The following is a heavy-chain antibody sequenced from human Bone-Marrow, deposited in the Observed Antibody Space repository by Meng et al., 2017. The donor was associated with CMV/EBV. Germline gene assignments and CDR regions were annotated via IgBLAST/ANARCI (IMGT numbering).Heavy chain of an antibody. Sequence: GESLKISCAASGFTVSSNYMSWVRQAPGKGLEWVGRIKSKTDGGTTDYAAPVKGRFTISRDDSKNTLYLQMNSLKTEDTAVYYCTTDTPDTYYYDSSGSVGWGQGTLVTVSS. CDR3: TTDTPDTYYYDSSGSVG. CDR2: IKSKTDGGTT. CDR1: GFTVSSNY. J-gene: IGHJ4*02. V-gene: IGHV3-15*01. D-gene: IGHD3-22*01.